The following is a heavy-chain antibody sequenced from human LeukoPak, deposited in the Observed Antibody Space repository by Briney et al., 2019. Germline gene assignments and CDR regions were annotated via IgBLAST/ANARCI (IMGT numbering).Heavy chain of an antibody. CDR2: ISNDGSKK. CDR1: GFTFSSYG. CDR3: AKDRYSYAFEYSDS. V-gene: IGHV3-30*18. J-gene: IGHJ4*02. D-gene: IGHD5-18*01. Sequence: GGSLRLSCAASGFTFSSYGMHWVRQAPGKGLDWVAVISNDGSKKYYADSVKGRFTISRDNSKSTLSLQVSSLRTEDTAVYYCAKDRYSYAFEYSDSWGQGTLVTVSS.